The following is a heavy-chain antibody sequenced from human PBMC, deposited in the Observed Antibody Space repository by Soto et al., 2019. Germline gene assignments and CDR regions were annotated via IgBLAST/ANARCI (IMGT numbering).Heavy chain of an antibody. J-gene: IGHJ4*02. V-gene: IGHV3-30-3*01. D-gene: IGHD1-1*01. Sequence: PGGSLRLSCVASGFTFSRFSMHWARQAPGKGLDWVAVVSHDGSTTYYADSARGRFTISRDISKNTLYLEMNGLRPENTAVYYCVTDGPNGPNDADYWGQGTPVTVSS. CDR2: VSHDGSTT. CDR3: VTDGPNGPNDADY. CDR1: GFTFSRFS.